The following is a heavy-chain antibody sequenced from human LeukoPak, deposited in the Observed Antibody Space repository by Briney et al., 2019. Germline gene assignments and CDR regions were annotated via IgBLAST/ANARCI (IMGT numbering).Heavy chain of an antibody. CDR1: EFSVSSNY. CDR3: ARGRFSGPDDY. D-gene: IGHD6-19*01. V-gene: IGHV3-53*01. Sequence: PGGSLRLSYAVSEFSVSSNYMNWVRQAPGKGLEWVSVIYSGGATYYQASVRGRFTISRDNSKNMVSLQMTSLGAEDTAVYYCARGRFSGPDDYWGQGTLVTVSS. CDR2: IYSGGAT. J-gene: IGHJ4*02.